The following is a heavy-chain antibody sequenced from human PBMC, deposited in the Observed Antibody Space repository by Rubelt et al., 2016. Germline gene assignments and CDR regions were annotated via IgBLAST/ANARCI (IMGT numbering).Heavy chain of an antibody. CDR1: GFTFSSYT. V-gene: IGHV3-23*04. J-gene: IGHJ4*02. CDR2: VSGSGVST. Sequence: EVQLVESGGGLVQPGGSLRISCAASGFTFSSYTMNWVRQAPGKGLEWVSAVSGSGVSTYYADSVKGRFTISRDNSKNTLYLQRNSLGAEDTAVYYCARGDASDYWGQGTLVTVSS. CDR3: ARGDASDY.